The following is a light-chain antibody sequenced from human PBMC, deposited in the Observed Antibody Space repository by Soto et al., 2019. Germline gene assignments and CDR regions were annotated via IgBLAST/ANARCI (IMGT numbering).Light chain of an antibody. CDR2: DAS. CDR3: QQYENYWT. V-gene: IGKV1-8*01. J-gene: IGKJ1*01. CDR1: QGISSY. Sequence: AIRMTQSPSSFSASTVDRVTITCRASQGISSYLAWYQQKPGKAPKLLIYDASNLDSGVPSRFSGSGSGTEFSLTISNLQPDDCATYYCQQYENYWTFGQGTKVDIK.